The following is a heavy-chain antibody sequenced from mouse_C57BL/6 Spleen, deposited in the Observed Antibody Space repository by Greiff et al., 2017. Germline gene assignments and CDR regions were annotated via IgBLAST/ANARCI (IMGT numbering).Heavy chain of an antibody. CDR1: GYAFTNYL. CDR2: INPGSGGT. J-gene: IGHJ2*01. V-gene: IGHV1-54*01. Sequence: QVQLQQSGAELVRPGTSVKVSCKASGYAFTNYLIEWVKQRPGQGLEWIGVINPGSGGTNDNEKFKGKATLTADKSSSTAYMQLSSLTSEDSAVYFCARSISTMIFDYWGQGTTLTVSS. CDR3: ARSISTMIFDY. D-gene: IGHD2-4*01.